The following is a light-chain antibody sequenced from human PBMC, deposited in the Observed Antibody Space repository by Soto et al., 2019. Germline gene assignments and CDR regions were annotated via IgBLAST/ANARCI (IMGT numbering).Light chain of an antibody. CDR2: DVT. J-gene: IGLJ3*02. CDR1: SSDVGGYNY. V-gene: IGLV2-8*01. Sequence: QSALTQPPSASGSPGQSVTISCTGTSSDVGGYNYVSWHQQHPGRAPQLMIYDVTKRPSGVPDRFSGSKSGNTASLTVSGLQAEDDADYHCSSHAGSTLVFGGGTKVTVL. CDR3: SSHAGSTLV.